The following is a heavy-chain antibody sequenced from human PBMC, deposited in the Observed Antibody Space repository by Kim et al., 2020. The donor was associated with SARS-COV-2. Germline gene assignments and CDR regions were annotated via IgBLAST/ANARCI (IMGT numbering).Heavy chain of an antibody. CDR2: ISAYNGNT. Sequence: ASVKVSCKASGYTFTSYGISWVRQAPGQGLEWMGWISAYNGNTNYAQKLQGRVTMTTDTSTSTAYMELRSLRSDDTAVYYCARCEGYSSGWPFPNYYYGMDVWGQGTTVTVSS. D-gene: IGHD6-19*01. J-gene: IGHJ6*02. V-gene: IGHV1-18*01. CDR3: ARCEGYSSGWPFPNYYYGMDV. CDR1: GYTFTSYG.